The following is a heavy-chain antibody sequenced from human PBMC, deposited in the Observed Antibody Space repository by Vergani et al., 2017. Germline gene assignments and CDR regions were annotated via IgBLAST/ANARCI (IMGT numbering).Heavy chain of an antibody. V-gene: IGHV4-38-2*02. CDR2: IYHSGST. J-gene: IGHJ6*02. CDR1: GYSISSGYY. CDR3: AGDKFAMARGMDV. Sequence: QVQLQESGPGLVKPSETLSLTCAVSGYSISSGYYWGWIRQPPGKGLEWIGSIYHSGSTYYNPSLKSRVTISVDTSKNQFSLKLSSVTAADTAVYYCAGDKFAMARGMDVWGQGTTVTVSS. D-gene: IGHD2-2*01.